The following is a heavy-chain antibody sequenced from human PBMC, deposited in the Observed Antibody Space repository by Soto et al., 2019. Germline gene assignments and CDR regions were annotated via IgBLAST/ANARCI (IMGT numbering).Heavy chain of an antibody. CDR1: ADTFTGYT. D-gene: IGHD3-10*01. J-gene: IGHJ4*02. CDR3: ARSRGSYYTNFDS. Sequence: ASVKVSCKASADTFTGYTVTWVRQAPGQGLEWVGRVIPILGASNFAQKFQGRVTISADKSADTAYMVLTGLTSEDTAVYYCARSRGSYYTNFDSWGQGALVTVSS. V-gene: IGHV1-69*08. CDR2: VIPILGAS.